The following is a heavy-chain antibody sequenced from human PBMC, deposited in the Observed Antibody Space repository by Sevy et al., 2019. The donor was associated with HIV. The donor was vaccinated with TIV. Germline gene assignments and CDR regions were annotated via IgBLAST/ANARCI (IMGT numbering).Heavy chain of an antibody. V-gene: IGHV3-7*01. CDR1: GFTFSTYW. Sequence: GGSLRLSCAASGFTFSTYWMNWVRQAPGKGLEWVANIKQDGSGKNYVDSVKGRFTISRDNARNSLFLELNSLKVEDTAVYYCATDLFSSSSADVFDNWGQGTMVTVSS. D-gene: IGHD6-6*01. CDR2: IKQDGSGK. J-gene: IGHJ3*02. CDR3: ATDLFSSSSADVFDN.